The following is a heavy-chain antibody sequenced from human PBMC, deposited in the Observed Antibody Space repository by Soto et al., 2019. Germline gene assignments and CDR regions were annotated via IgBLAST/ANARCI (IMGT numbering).Heavy chain of an antibody. Sequence: QAQVVQSGAEVRKPGSSVKLSCKASEGTFNSYAIAWVRQAPRRGLEWMGGIIPYYNTLNYAQKFQDRVTITADDSTNTVYVELSSLRSDDTAVYFCASGASRWYPYFFDSWAQGTLVTVSS. V-gene: IGHV1-69*01. D-gene: IGHD6-13*01. CDR3: ASGASRWYPYFFDS. CDR2: IIPYYNTL. J-gene: IGHJ4*02. CDR1: EGTFNSYA.